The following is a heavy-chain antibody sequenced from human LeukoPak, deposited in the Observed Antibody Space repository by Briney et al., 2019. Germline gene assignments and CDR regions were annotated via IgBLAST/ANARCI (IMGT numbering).Heavy chain of an antibody. V-gene: IGHV3-7*01. CDR1: GFTFSSYW. Sequence: GGSLRLSCAASGFTFSSYWMSWVRRAPGKGLEWVANIKQDGSEKYYVDSVKGRFTISRDNAKSSLYLQMNSLRAEDTAVYYCARGYSTSPNWVDPWGQGTLVTVSS. CDR3: ARGYSTSPNWVDP. J-gene: IGHJ5*02. D-gene: IGHD2-2*01. CDR2: IKQDGSEK.